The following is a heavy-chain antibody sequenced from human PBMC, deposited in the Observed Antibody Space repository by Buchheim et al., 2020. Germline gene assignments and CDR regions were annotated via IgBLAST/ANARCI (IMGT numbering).Heavy chain of an antibody. CDR2: FNYDGRT. V-gene: IGHV4-34*01. D-gene: IGHD2-21*01. CDR1: DGSFSSFY. Sequence: QVLLQQGGARLLKPSETLSLTCDVSDGSFSSFYWTWIRQPPGKGLEWIGEFNYDGRTNYSPSLKSRFIISVDRSRTQFSLNLRSVTAADTGVYYCARGTGQIVYFYGMDVWGQGTT. CDR3: ARGTGQIVYFYGMDV. J-gene: IGHJ6*02.